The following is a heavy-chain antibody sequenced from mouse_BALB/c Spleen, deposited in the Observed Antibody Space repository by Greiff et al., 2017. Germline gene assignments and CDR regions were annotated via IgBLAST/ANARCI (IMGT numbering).Heavy chain of an antibody. CDR3: ASGWLRAWLDY. J-gene: IGHJ3*01. CDR2: IDPANGNT. D-gene: IGHD2-2*01. V-gene: IGHV14-3*02. CDR1: GFNIKDTY. Sequence: EVQLQQSGAELVKPGASVKLSCTASGFNIKDTYMHWVKQRPEQGLEWIGRIDPANGNTKYDPKFQGKATITADTSSNTAYLQLSSLTSEDTAVYYCASGWLRAWLDYWGQGTLVTVSA.